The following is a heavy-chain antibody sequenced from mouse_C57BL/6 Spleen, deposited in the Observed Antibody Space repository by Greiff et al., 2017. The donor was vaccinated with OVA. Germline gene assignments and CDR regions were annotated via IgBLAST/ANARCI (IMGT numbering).Heavy chain of an antibody. V-gene: IGHV5-17*01. CDR2: ISSGSSTI. J-gene: IGHJ4*01. CDR3: AAAYYSNYGHYYAMDY. D-gene: IGHD2-5*01. Sequence: EVQGVESGGGLVKPGGSLKLSCAASGFTFSDYGMHWVRQAPEQGLEWVAYISSGSSTIYYADTVKGRFTISRDNAKNTLFLQMTSLRSEDTAMYYCAAAYYSNYGHYYAMDYWGQGTSVTVSS. CDR1: GFTFSDYG.